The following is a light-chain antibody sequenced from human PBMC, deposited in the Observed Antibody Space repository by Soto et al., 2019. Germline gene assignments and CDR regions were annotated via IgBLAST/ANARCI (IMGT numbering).Light chain of an antibody. J-gene: IGKJ1*01. CDR3: QQYYSNPRT. CDR1: QTVLYSSNNKNH. V-gene: IGKV4-1*01. CDR2: WAS. Sequence: DIVMTQSPDSLSVSLGERATINCKSSQTVLYSSNNKNHLAWYQQRPGQPPKLLIYWASTRESGVPDRFSGSGSGTDFTLTISSLQAEDVAVYYCQQYYSNPRTFGQGTKVDIK.